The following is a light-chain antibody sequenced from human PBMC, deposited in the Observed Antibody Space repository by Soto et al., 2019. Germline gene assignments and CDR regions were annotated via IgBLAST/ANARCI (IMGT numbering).Light chain of an antibody. J-gene: IGLJ1*01. Sequence: QSALTQPASVSGSPGQSITISCTGTSSDVGGYEYVSWYQQHPGKAPKTMIYEVSNRPSGVSDRFFVSKSGSTASLTISGLQAEDEDDYYCCSYTSSTTLVFGTGTKLTVL. V-gene: IGLV2-14*01. CDR3: CSYTSSTTLV. CDR1: SSDVGGYEY. CDR2: EVS.